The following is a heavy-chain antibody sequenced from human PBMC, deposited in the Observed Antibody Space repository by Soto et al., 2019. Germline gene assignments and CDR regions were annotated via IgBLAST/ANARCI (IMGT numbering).Heavy chain of an antibody. Sequence: SETLSLTCTVAGGAVSSGTYYWSWIRQPPGKGLEWIGHIYFTGSTNYNPSLKSRVTMSLDTSRNQFSLKLSSVTAADTAVYYCTRGPPRVQWFDPWGLGTLVTVSS. CDR2: IYFTGST. V-gene: IGHV4-61*01. CDR3: TRGPPRVQWFDP. J-gene: IGHJ5*02. CDR1: GGAVSSGTYY.